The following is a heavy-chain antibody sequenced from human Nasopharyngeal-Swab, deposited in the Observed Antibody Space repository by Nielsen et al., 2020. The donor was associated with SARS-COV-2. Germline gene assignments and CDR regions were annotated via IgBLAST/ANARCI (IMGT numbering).Heavy chain of an antibody. CDR1: GFTFSSYV. CDR3: AKKVDGWYGFDY. Sequence: GESLKISCAASGFTFSSYVMSWVRQAPGKGLEWVSGLTSDGASTDYADSVKGRFTISRGTSKNTVYMQMNSLRAEDTAVYYCAKKVDGWYGFDYWGQGTLVTVSS. J-gene: IGHJ4*02. V-gene: IGHV3-23*01. CDR2: LTSDGAST. D-gene: IGHD6-19*01.